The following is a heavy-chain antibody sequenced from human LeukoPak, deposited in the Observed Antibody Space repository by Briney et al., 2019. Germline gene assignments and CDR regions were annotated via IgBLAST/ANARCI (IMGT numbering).Heavy chain of an antibody. CDR3: ARPGYCSGGSCYPGYFDY. Sequence: GGSLRLSCAASGFTFSSYAMHWVRQAPGKGLEWVAVISYDGSNKYYADSVKGRFTISRDNSKNALYLQMNSLRAEDTAVYYCARPGYCSGGSCYPGYFDYWGQGTLVTVS. D-gene: IGHD2-15*01. CDR1: GFTFSSYA. J-gene: IGHJ4*02. CDR2: ISYDGSNK. V-gene: IGHV3-30*04.